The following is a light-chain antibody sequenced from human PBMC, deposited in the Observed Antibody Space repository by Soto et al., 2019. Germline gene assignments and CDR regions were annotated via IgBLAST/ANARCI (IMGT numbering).Light chain of an antibody. Sequence: EIVLTQSPGTLSLSPGERATLSCRASQSVSSSYLAWYQQKPGQAPRLLIYGASSRATGIPDRFSGSGSGKDFTLTLSRPEPEDFAVYYCQQYGSSPSTFGQGTKVEIK. CDR3: QQYGSSPST. CDR2: GAS. V-gene: IGKV3-20*01. J-gene: IGKJ1*01. CDR1: QSVSSSY.